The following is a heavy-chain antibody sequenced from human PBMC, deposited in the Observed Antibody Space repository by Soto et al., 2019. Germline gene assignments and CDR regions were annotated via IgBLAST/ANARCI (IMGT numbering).Heavy chain of an antibody. CDR1: GGSFSGYY. V-gene: IGHV4-34*01. Sequence: PSETLSLTCAVYGGSFSGYYWSWIRQPPGKGLEWIGSIYYSGSTYYNPSLKSRVTISVDTSKNQFSLKLSSVTAADTAVYYCAIDRYIVVVVAATQINWFDPWGQGTLVTVSS. J-gene: IGHJ5*02. CDR2: IYYSGST. CDR3: AIDRYIVVVVAATQINWFDP. D-gene: IGHD2-15*01.